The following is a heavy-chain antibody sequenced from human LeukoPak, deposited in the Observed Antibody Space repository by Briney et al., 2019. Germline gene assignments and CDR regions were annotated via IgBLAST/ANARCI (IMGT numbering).Heavy chain of an antibody. V-gene: IGHV1-69*01. CDR2: IIPIFGTA. J-gene: IGHJ6*02. CDR1: GGTFSSYA. D-gene: IGHD3-10*01. Sequence: GSSVKVSCKASGGTFSSYAISWVRQAPGQGLEWMGGIIPIFGTANYAQKFQGRVTITADESTSTAYMELSSLRSEDTAVYYCARVTGGGELLSRYGMDVWGQGTTVTVSS. CDR3: ARVTGGGELLSRYGMDV.